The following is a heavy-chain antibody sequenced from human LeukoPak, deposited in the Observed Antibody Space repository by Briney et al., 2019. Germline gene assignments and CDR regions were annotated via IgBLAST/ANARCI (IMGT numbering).Heavy chain of an antibody. V-gene: IGHV4-38-2*01. Sequence: SETLSLTCAVFGYSISSGYYWGWIRQPPGKGLEWIGGIYHSGSTYYNPSLKSRVTISVDTSKNQFSLKLSSVTAADTAVYYCARSEMVRGVLYYFDYWGQGTLVTVSS. CDR3: ARSEMVRGVLYYFDY. D-gene: IGHD3-10*01. J-gene: IGHJ4*02. CDR1: GYSISSGYY. CDR2: IYHSGST.